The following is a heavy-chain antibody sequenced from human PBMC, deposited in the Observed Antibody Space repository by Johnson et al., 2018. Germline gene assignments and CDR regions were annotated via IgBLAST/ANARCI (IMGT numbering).Heavy chain of an antibody. D-gene: IGHD2-15*01. Sequence: EVQLVESGGGLVQPGGSLRLSCAASGFTFSTYWMHWVRQAPGKGLEWVSLITNSRSYINYADAVKGRFTISRDNAKNSLYLQMNSLRAEDTAVYYCARVASCSGGSCYSGYYYYMDVWGKGTTVTVSS. J-gene: IGHJ6*03. CDR2: ITNSRSYI. V-gene: IGHV3-21*01. CDR3: ARVASCSGGSCYSGYYYYMDV. CDR1: GFTFSTYW.